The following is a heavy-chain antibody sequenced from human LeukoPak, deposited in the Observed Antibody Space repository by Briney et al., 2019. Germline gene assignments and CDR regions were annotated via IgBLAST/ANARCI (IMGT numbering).Heavy chain of an antibody. CDR2: IYSGGST. V-gene: IGHV3-53*05. Sequence: PSETLSLTCTVSGGSIRSSYYYWGWVRQAPGKGLEWVSVIYSGGSTYYADSVKGRFTLSRDNSRNTLFLQMNSLRAEDTAMYYCTRDLSTHYSIDYWGQGALVTVSS. J-gene: IGHJ4*02. CDR3: TRDLSTHYSIDY. D-gene: IGHD6-13*01. CDR1: GGSIRSSYYY.